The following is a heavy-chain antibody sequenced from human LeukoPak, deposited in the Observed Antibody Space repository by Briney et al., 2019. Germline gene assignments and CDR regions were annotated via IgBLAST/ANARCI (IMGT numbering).Heavy chain of an antibody. CDR1: GFTFSSFD. Sequence: GGSLRLSCAASGFTFSSFDMHWVRQPTGQGLEWVLTIGTASDTYYPGSVEGRFTLSRDNAKNSLYLQMNSLTAGDTAVYYSARGPPRGKYYYMDVWGKGTTVTVSS. CDR2: IGTASDT. V-gene: IGHV3-13*01. CDR3: ARGPPRGKYYYMDV. D-gene: IGHD1-1*01. J-gene: IGHJ6*03.